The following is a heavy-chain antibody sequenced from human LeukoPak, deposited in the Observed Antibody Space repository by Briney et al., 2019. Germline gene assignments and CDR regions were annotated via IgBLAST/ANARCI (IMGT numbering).Heavy chain of an antibody. V-gene: IGHV3-7*05. Sequence: VGSLRLSCAPSGFTSSNYWMVCVRQAPGKGLGWVANIQQDGGQKRYADSVRGRFTVSRDNAQTSLYLHMNSLRAEDTAVYYCARASNPWLQLSWGQGTLVTVSS. CDR1: GFTSSNYW. D-gene: IGHD5-24*01. CDR2: IQQDGGQK. J-gene: IGHJ4*02. CDR3: ARASNPWLQLS.